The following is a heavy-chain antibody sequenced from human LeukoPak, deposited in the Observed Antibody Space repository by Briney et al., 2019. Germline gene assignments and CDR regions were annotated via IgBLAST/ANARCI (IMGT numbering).Heavy chain of an antibody. J-gene: IGHJ3*02. CDR2: ISYDGSNK. Sequence: GGSLRLSCAASGFTFSSYGMHWVRQAPGKGLEWVAVISYDGSNKYYADSVKGRFTISRDNSKNTLYLQMNSLRAEDTAVYYCAKTEGSFDAFDIWGQGTMVTVSS. CDR1: GFTFSSYG. V-gene: IGHV3-30*18. CDR3: AKTEGSFDAFDI. D-gene: IGHD6-13*01.